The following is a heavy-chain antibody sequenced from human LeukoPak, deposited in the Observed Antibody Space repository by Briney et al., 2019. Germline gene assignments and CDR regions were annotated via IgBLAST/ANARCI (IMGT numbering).Heavy chain of an antibody. V-gene: IGHV4-61*01. CDR2: IYYSGST. CDR3: ARYVWGSYPTFEDY. J-gene: IGHJ4*02. Sequence: PSETLSLTCAVSGYSISSGYYWGWIRQPPGKGLEWIGYIYYSGSTNYKPSLKSRVTISVDTSKNQFSLKLSSVTAADTAVYYCARYVWGSYPTFEDYWGQGTLVTVSS. D-gene: IGHD3-16*02. CDR1: GYSISSGYY.